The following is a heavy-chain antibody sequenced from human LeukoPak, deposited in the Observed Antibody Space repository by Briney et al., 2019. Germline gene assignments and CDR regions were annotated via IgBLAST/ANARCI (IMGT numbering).Heavy chain of an antibody. J-gene: IGHJ5*02. Sequence: ASVKVSCKASGGTFSSYAISWVRQAPGQGLEWMGRIIPILGIANYAQKFQGRVTITADKSTSTAYMELSSLRSEDTAVYYCARDRTAMVRGVVNWFDPWGQGTLVTVSS. CDR2: IIPILGIA. D-gene: IGHD3-10*01. CDR1: GGTFSSYA. V-gene: IGHV1-69*04. CDR3: ARDRTAMVRGVVNWFDP.